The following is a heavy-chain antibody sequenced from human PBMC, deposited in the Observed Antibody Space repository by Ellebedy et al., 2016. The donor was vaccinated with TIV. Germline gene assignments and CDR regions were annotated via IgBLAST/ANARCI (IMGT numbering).Heavy chain of an antibody. CDR3: TRGGATFDY. D-gene: IGHD2-21*01. V-gene: IGHV3-7*03. CDR2: IKPDGSEM. Sequence: GESLKISCAAPGLTFITFSMSWVRQAPGKGLEWVATIKPDGSEMYYVDSVKGRFTISRDNAKNSLYLQMNSLRAEDTAVYYCTRGGATFDYWGQGTRVTVSS. J-gene: IGHJ4*02. CDR1: GLTFITFS.